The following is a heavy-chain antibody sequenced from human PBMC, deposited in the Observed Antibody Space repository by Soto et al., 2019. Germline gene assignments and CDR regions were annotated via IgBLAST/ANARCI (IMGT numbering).Heavy chain of an antibody. CDR3: ARGGSISPIDY. V-gene: IGHV4-30-2*01. Sequence: QLQLQESGSGLVKPSQTLSLTCAVSGSSISSGGYSWSWIRQPPVKALEWIGYTYHSGSTYYNPSLMSRVTISVDRTKNQFSLKLSSVTAADTAVYYCARGGSISPIDYCGQGTLVTVSS. CDR2: TYHSGST. CDR1: GSSISSGGYS. J-gene: IGHJ4*02. D-gene: IGHD3-16*01.